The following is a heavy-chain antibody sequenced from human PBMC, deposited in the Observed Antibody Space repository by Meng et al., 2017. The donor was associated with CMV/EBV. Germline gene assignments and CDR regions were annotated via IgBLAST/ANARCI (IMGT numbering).Heavy chain of an antibody. D-gene: IGHD2-2*01. CDR1: GGSISSYH. CDR3: AREVRYCSSTSCYRFDP. V-gene: IGHV4-59*01. Sequence: GSLRLSCTVSGGSISSYHWSWIRQPPGKGLEWIGYIYYSGSTNDNPSLKSRVTISVDTSKNQFSLKLSSVTAADTAVYYCAREVRYCSSTSCYRFDPWGQGTLVTVSS. CDR2: IYYSGST. J-gene: IGHJ5*02.